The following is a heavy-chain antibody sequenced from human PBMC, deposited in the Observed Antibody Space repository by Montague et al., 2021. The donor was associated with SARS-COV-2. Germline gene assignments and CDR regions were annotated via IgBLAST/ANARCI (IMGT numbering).Heavy chain of an antibody. J-gene: IGHJ4*02. CDR3: ARLPRGSDTGWLDY. Sequence: SLRLSCAASGFTSGGYPMTWVRQAPGKGLQWVANISQDGTAKTYXDSVKGRFTISRDNAKNSLILQMNSLKDEYTAVYYCARLPRGSDTGWLDYWGQGTLVTVSS. D-gene: IGHD6-19*01. CDR1: GFTSGGYP. V-gene: IGHV3-7*01. CDR2: ISQDGTAK.